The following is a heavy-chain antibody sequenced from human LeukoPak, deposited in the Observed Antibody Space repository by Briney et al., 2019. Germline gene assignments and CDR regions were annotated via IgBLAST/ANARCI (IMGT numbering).Heavy chain of an antibody. D-gene: IGHD4-17*01. CDR2: IYYSGST. V-gene: IGHV4-39*01. CDR3: ARHPVMTTVGHYYYYMDV. J-gene: IGHJ6*03. Sequence: SETLSLTCTVPGGSISTSSYYWGWIRQPPGKGLEWIGSIYYSGSTYYNPSLKSRVTISVDTSKNRFSLKLSSVTAADTAVYYCARHPVMTTVGHYYYYMDVWGKGTTVTVSS. CDR1: GGSISTSSYY.